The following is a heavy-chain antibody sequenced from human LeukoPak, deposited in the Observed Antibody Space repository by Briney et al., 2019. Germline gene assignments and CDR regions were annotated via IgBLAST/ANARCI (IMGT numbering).Heavy chain of an antibody. CDR1: GGSISHYF. CDR2: IYYSGNT. J-gene: IGHJ2*01. D-gene: IGHD6-19*01. V-gene: IGHV4-59*08. CDR3: AKTVAGHWYFDL. Sequence: SETLSLTCTVSGGSISHYFWSWIRQPPGKPLEWIGYIYYSGNTNYNPSLKSRLTISVDTSKDQFSLKLSSVTAADTAVYYCAKTVAGHWYFDLWGRGTLVTVSS.